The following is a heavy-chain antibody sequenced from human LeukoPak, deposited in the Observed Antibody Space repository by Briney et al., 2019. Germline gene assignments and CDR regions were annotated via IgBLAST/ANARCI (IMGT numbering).Heavy chain of an antibody. Sequence: ASETLSLTCTVSGGSISTYYWSWIRQPPGKGLEWIGYIYYSGNTNYNPSLKSRVTISVDTSKNQFSLKLSSVTAADTAVYYCARGIPVKLDHGGANWFDPWGQGTLVTVSS. J-gene: IGHJ5*02. D-gene: IGHD1-1*01. CDR1: GGSISTYY. CDR3: ARGIPVKLDHGGANWFDP. CDR2: IYYSGNT. V-gene: IGHV4-59*12.